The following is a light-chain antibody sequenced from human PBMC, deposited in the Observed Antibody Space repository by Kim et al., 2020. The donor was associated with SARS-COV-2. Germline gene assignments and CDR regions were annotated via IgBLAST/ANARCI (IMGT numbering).Light chain of an antibody. Sequence: ASVGDRVTITCRSCQSIRNDLAWYQQKPGKAPKVLIYAASSLQSGVPSRFSGSGSGTDFVLTISSLQPEDFATYYCLQDYSFPLTFGGGTKVDIK. J-gene: IGKJ4*01. CDR3: LQDYSFPLT. V-gene: IGKV1-6*01. CDR2: AAS. CDR1: QSIRND.